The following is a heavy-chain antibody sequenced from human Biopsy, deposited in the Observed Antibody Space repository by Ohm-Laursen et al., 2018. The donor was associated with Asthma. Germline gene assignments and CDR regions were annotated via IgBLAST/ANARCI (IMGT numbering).Heavy chain of an antibody. Sequence: GTLSLTCTVSPGSIPPYHRNWIRQFPGKGLEWMGYVYSTGSTRYNPSLKSRVTISVDTSVNQVSLKLTSMTAADTAVYYCARATSTWSQSGPHYFDHWGQGALVTVSS. D-gene: IGHD6-13*01. J-gene: IGHJ4*02. CDR1: PGSIPPYH. CDR3: ARATSTWSQSGPHYFDH. CDR2: VYSTGST. V-gene: IGHV4-59*01.